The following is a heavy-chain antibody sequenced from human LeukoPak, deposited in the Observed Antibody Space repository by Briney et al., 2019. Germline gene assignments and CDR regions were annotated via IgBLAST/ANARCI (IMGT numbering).Heavy chain of an antibody. CDR3: ARHIGPDWRQLVRGGVYYFDY. Sequence: TETLSLTCTVSGGSISSSSYYWGWIRQPPGKGLEWIGSIYYSGSTYYNPSLKSRVTISVDTSKNQFSLKLSSVPAADTAVYYCARHIGPDWRQLVRGGVYYFDYWGQGTLVTVSS. D-gene: IGHD6-13*01. CDR1: GGSISSSSYY. J-gene: IGHJ4*02. V-gene: IGHV4-39*01. CDR2: IYYSGST.